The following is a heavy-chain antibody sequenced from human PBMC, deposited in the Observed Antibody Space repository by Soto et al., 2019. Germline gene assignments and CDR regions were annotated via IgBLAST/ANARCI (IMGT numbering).Heavy chain of an antibody. V-gene: IGHV3-23*01. CDR1: GFTFSSYA. Sequence: EVQLLESGGGLVQPGGSLRLSCAASGFTFSSYAMSWVRQAPGKGLEWVSAISGSGGSTYYADSVKGRFTFSRDNSKNTLYLQMNSLRAEDTAVYYCAKDTGGGGFLEWLSAYYFDYWGQGTLVTVSS. J-gene: IGHJ4*02. D-gene: IGHD3-3*01. CDR3: AKDTGGGGFLEWLSAYYFDY. CDR2: ISGSGGST.